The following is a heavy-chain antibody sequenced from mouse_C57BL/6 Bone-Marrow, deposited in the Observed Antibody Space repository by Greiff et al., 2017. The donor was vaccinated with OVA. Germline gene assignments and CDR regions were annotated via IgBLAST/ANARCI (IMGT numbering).Heavy chain of an antibody. CDR2: IDPSDSYT. D-gene: IGHD2-3*01. Sequence: QVQLQQPGAELVKPGASVKLSCKASGYTFTSYWMQWVKQRPGQGLEWIGEIDPSDSYTNYNQKFKGKATLTVDTSSSTAYMQLSSLTSEDSAVYYCARDDGYYFDYWGQGTTLTGSS. V-gene: IGHV1-50*01. J-gene: IGHJ2*01. CDR3: ARDDGYYFDY. CDR1: GYTFTSYW.